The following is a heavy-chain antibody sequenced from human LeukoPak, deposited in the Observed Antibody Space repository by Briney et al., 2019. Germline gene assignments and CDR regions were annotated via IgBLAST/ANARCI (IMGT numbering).Heavy chain of an antibody. Sequence: SQTLSLTCTVSGGSISSGGYYWSWIRQPPGQGLEWIGYIYYSGSTYYNPSLKSRVTISVDTSKNQFSLKLSSVTAADTAVYYCAGSSGYYYAYWGQGTLVTVSS. J-gene: IGHJ4*02. CDR1: GGSISSGGYY. V-gene: IGHV4-30-4*01. CDR3: AGSSGYYYAY. D-gene: IGHD3-22*01. CDR2: IYYSGST.